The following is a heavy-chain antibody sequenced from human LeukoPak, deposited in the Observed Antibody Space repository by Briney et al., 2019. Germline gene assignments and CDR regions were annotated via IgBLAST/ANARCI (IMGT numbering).Heavy chain of an antibody. Sequence: SETLSLTCTVSGGSISSYYWSWIRQPPGKGLEWIGYIYYSGSTNYNPSLKSRVTISVDTSKNQFSLKLSSVTAADTAVYYCARHKQPRPPYDSSGYPRTYFDYWGQGTLVTVSS. CDR3: ARHKQPRPPYDSSGYPRTYFDY. CDR2: IYYSGST. D-gene: IGHD3-22*01. J-gene: IGHJ4*02. CDR1: GGSISSYY. V-gene: IGHV4-59*08.